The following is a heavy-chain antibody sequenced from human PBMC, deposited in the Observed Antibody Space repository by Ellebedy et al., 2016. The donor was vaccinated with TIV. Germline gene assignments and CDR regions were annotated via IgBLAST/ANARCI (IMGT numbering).Heavy chain of an antibody. CDR3: ARWPSGDAPLDY. V-gene: IGHV3-30-3*01. CDR2: ISYDGTNK. CDR1: GFTFSSCA. D-gene: IGHD4-17*01. J-gene: IGHJ4*02. Sequence: GESLKISCAAFGFTFSSCAMHWVRQAPGKGLEWVAVISYDGTNKYYADSVKGRFTISRDNSKNTLYLQMNSLRAEDTAVYYCARWPSGDAPLDYWGQGTLVTVSS.